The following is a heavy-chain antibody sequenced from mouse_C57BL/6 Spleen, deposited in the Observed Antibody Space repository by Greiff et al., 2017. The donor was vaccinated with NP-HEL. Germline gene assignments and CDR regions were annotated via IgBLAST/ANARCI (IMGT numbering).Heavy chain of an antibody. CDR1: GYSFTDYN. Sequence: VQLQQSGPELVKPGASVKISCKASGYSFTDYNMNWVKQSNGKSLEWIGVINPNYGTTSYNQKFKGKATLTVDQSSSTAYMQLNSLTSADSAVYYCAKAYYSNYVWFAYWGQGTLVTVSA. V-gene: IGHV1-39*01. J-gene: IGHJ3*01. D-gene: IGHD2-5*01. CDR2: INPNYGTT. CDR3: AKAYYSNYVWFAY.